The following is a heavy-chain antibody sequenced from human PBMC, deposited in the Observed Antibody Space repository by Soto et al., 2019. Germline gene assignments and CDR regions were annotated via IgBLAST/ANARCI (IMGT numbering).Heavy chain of an antibody. Sequence: SETMSLTCTVSGGSISGYYWSWIRQPPGKGLEWIGYIYSSGSTNYNPSLKSRVTISVDTSKNQFSLKLSSVTAADTAVYYCARGPTVTNYYYYGMDVWGQGTTVTVSS. V-gene: IGHV4-59*01. CDR3: ARGPTVTNYYYYGMDV. D-gene: IGHD4-17*01. CDR2: IYSSGST. J-gene: IGHJ6*02. CDR1: GGSISGYY.